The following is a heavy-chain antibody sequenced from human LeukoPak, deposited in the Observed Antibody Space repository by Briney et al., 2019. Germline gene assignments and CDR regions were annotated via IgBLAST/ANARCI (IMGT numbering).Heavy chain of an antibody. Sequence: GGSLRLSCAASGFTFSSYGMHWVRQAPGKGLEWVAFISYDGSHKYYADSVKGRFTISRDNYKYTLYLQMNSLRAEDTALYYCAKDRRIAAAGTNYFDYWGQGTLVTVSS. V-gene: IGHV3-30*18. CDR2: ISYDGSHK. CDR1: GFTFSSYG. J-gene: IGHJ4*02. CDR3: AKDRRIAAAGTNYFDY. D-gene: IGHD6-13*01.